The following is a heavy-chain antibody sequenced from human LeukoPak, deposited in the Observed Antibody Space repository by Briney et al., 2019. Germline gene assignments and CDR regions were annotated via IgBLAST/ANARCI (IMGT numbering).Heavy chain of an antibody. CDR1: GFTFSSYA. CDR2: ISGSGGST. D-gene: IGHD3-3*01. CDR3: AKDPRVGSGYYDFWGDY. J-gene: IGHJ4*02. Sequence: GGSLRLSCAASGFTFSSYAMSWVRQAPGKGLEWVSAISGSGGSTYYADSVKGRFTISRDNSKNTLYLQMNSLRAEDTAVYYCAKDPRVGSGYYDFWGDYWGQGTLVTVSS. V-gene: IGHV3-23*01.